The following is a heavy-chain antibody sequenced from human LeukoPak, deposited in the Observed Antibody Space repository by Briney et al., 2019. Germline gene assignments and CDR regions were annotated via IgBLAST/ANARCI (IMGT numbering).Heavy chain of an antibody. CDR2: ISYDGSNK. Sequence: GGSLRLSCAASGFTFSSYDMHWVRQAPGKGLEWVAVISYDGSNKYYADSVKGRFTISRDNSRNTLYLQLNSLRAEDTAVYYCATASGTYTSTYWGQGTLVTVSS. CDR3: ATASGTYTSTY. CDR1: GFTFSSYD. J-gene: IGHJ4*02. D-gene: IGHD1-26*01. V-gene: IGHV3-30*03.